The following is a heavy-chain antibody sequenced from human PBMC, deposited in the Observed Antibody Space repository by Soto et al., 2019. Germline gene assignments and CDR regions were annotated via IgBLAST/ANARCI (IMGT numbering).Heavy chain of an antibody. CDR2: ISGDGLST. Sequence: GGSLRLSCAGSGSTFTDFTMTWVRQAPGKGLEWVSAISGDGLSTYYAGSVKGRFTISRDNSKNTLYLQMHSLRAEDTAVYYCARDSGYSGYAFDYWGQGTLVTVSS. CDR3: ARDSGYSGYAFDY. D-gene: IGHD5-12*01. CDR1: GSTFTDFT. V-gene: IGHV3-23*01. J-gene: IGHJ4*02.